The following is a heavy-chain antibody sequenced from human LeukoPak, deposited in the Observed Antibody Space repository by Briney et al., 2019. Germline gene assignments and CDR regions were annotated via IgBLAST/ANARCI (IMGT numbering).Heavy chain of an antibody. J-gene: IGHJ4*02. D-gene: IGHD3-22*01. CDR3: ARMYDSSGYYFDY. CDR1: GFTFSSYS. V-gene: IGHV3-21*01. CDR2: ISSSSSYI. Sequence: GGSLRLSCAASGFTFSSYSMNWVRQAPGKGLEWASSISSSSSYIYYADSVKGRFTISRDNAKNSLYLQMNSLRAEDTAVYYCARMYDSSGYYFDYWGQGTLVTVSS.